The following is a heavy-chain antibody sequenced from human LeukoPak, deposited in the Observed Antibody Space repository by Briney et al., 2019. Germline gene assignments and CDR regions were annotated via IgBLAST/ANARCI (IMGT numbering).Heavy chain of an antibody. D-gene: IGHD1-26*01. CDR1: GGSISGYY. CDR3: ARDGALAY. V-gene: IGHV4-59*01. J-gene: IGHJ4*02. Sequence: SETLSLTCTVSGGSISGYYWSWIRQPPGKGLEWIGNVYYSGGTNCNPSLKSRVTISIDTSKNQFSLSLSSVTAADTAVYYCARDGALAYWGQGTLVTVSS. CDR2: VYYSGGT.